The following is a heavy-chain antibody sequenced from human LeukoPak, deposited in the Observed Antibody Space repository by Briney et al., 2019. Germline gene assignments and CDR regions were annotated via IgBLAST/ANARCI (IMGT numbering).Heavy chain of an antibody. V-gene: IGHV4-39*01. CDR2: VYYSGSI. CDR3: ARHRGSGSSSIPFDY. Sequence: PSETLSLTCAVSGASIITGSPYWGWIRQSPGKGPEWIGTVYYSGSIYYNPSLKSRVTLSVGTSKNQFSLRLTSVTASDTAVYFCARHRGSGSSSIPFDYWGQGTLATVSS. D-gene: IGHD3-10*01. CDR1: GASIITGSPY. J-gene: IGHJ4*02.